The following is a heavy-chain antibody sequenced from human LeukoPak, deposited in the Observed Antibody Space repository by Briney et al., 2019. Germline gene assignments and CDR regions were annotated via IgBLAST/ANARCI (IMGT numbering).Heavy chain of an antibody. Sequence: GGSLRLSCAASGFTFSSYERNWVRQAPGKGLEWVSYISSSGSTIYYADSVKGRFTISRDNAKNSLYLQMNSLRAEDTAVYYCARDSLRWELLKRAFDIWGQGTMVTVSS. CDR2: ISSSGSTI. CDR1: GFTFSSYE. J-gene: IGHJ3*02. CDR3: ARDSLRWELLKRAFDI. D-gene: IGHD1-26*01. V-gene: IGHV3-48*03.